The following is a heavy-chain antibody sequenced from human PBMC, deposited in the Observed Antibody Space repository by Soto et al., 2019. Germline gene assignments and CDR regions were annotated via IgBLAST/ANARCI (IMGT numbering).Heavy chain of an antibody. CDR3: ARAATFNAYDV. D-gene: IGHD6-13*01. J-gene: IGHJ3*01. V-gene: IGHV3-64*01. CDR2: ISNNGGNT. CDR1: GFSFSSFA. Sequence: EVQLVESGGGLVQPGGSLRLSCAAAGFSFSSFAMHWVRQAPGKGLKYVAAISNNGGNTYYANSVKGRFTISRDDSQNMVYLQMGSLRTEDMAVYYSARAATFNAYDVWGQGTMVTVSS.